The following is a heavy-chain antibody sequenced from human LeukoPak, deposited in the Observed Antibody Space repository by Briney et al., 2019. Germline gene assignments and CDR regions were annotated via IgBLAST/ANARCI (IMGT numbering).Heavy chain of an antibody. V-gene: IGHV1-18*01. CDR3: ARGGYSGYAFHPFDY. Sequence: ASVKVSCKASGGTFSSYAISWVRQALGQGLEWMGWISAYNGNTNYAQKLQGRVTMTTDTSTSTAYMELRSLRSDDTAVYYCARGGYSGYAFHPFDYWGQGTLVTVSS. J-gene: IGHJ4*02. CDR2: ISAYNGNT. CDR1: GGTFSSYA. D-gene: IGHD5-12*01.